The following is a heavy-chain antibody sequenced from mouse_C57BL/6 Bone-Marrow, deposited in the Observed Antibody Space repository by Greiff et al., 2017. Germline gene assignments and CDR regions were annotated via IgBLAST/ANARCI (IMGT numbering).Heavy chain of an antibody. CDR2: IYPRSGNH. Sequence: VKLVESGAELARPGASVKLSCKASGYTFTRYGISWVKQRTGQGLEWIGEIYPRSGNHYYNEKFKGKATLTADKSSSTAYMELRSLTSKDSSVYFCARRYGDYFDVWGTGTTVTVSS. V-gene: IGHV1-81*01. CDR1: GYTFTRYG. D-gene: IGHD2-13*01. J-gene: IGHJ1*03. CDR3: ARRYGDYFDV.